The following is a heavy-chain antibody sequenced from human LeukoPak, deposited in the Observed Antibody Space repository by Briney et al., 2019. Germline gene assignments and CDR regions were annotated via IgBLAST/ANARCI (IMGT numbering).Heavy chain of an antibody. CDR1: GFTFSSYW. D-gene: IGHD2-15*01. J-gene: IGHJ3*02. CDR2: INSDGSIT. Sequence: GGSEGLSCAASGFTFSSYWMHWVRQAPGKGLVWVSHINSDGSITLYADSVKGRFTVSRDNAKNTLYLQMNSLRAEDTAVYYCAKVDKGYCSGGSCYAVFDIWDQVTLGTVAS. V-gene: IGHV3-74*03. CDR3: AKVDKGYCSGGSCYAVFDI.